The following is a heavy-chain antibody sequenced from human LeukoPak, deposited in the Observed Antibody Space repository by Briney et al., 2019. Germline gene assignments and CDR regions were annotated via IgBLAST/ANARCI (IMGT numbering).Heavy chain of an antibody. V-gene: IGHV4-30-2*06. Sequence: PSQTLSLTCTASGGSISSGGYYWSWIRQSPGKGLEWIGYSYHSGSTYYNPSLKSRVTISVDRSKNQFSLKLSSVTAADTAVYYCARGEEGSPASSSSSYYYYYYMDVWGKGTTVTVSS. CDR3: ARGEEGSPASSSSSYYYYYYMDV. D-gene: IGHD6-6*01. CDR2: SYHSGST. CDR1: GGSISSGGYY. J-gene: IGHJ6*03.